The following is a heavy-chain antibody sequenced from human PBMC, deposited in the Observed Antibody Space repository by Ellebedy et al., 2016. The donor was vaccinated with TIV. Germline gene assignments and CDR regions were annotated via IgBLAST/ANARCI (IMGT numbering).Heavy chain of an antibody. CDR2: IKSDGSSK. CDR3: AGVGSGGGGV. Sequence: PGGSLRLSCAASGFTFSDYWMHWVRQAPGKGLVWVARIKSDGSSKSYADSVKVRLTISRDNAKNTLYLQMNSLRAEDTVFYYGAGVGSGGGGVWGQGTTVTVSS. V-gene: IGHV3-74*01. CDR1: GFTFSDYW. J-gene: IGHJ6*02. D-gene: IGHD3-10*01.